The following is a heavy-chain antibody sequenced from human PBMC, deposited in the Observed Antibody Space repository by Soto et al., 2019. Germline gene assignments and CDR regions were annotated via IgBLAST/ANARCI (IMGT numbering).Heavy chain of an antibody. CDR1: GGTFSSYA. D-gene: IGHD3-22*01. CDR3: AISRAYYYDSSGYIFDY. Sequence: VASVKVSCKASGGTFSSYAISWVRQAPGQGLEWMGGIIPIFGTANYAQKFQGRVTITADKSTSTAYMELSSLRSEDTAVYYCAISRAYYYDSSGYIFDYWGQGTLVTVSS. J-gene: IGHJ4*02. CDR2: IIPIFGTA. V-gene: IGHV1-69*06.